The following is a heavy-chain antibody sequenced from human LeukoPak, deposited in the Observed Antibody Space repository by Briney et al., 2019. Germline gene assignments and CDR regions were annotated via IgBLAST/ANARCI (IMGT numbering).Heavy chain of an antibody. V-gene: IGHV4-61*02. CDR2: IDTSGST. Sequence: SETLSLTCTVSGGSISSGSYYWSWIRQPAGKGLEWIGRIDTSGSTNYNPSFKSRVTISVDTSKNQFSLKLSSVTAADTAVYYCARVGYSYGVDYWGQGTLVTVSS. CDR3: ARVGYSYGVDY. J-gene: IGHJ4*02. D-gene: IGHD5-18*01. CDR1: GGSISSGSYY.